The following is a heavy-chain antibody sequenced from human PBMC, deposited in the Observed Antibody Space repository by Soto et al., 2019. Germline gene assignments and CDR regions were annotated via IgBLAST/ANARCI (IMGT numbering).Heavy chain of an antibody. J-gene: IGHJ6*02. CDR1: GGTFSSYA. D-gene: IGHD5-12*01. CDR3: ARGKGLRYYYYGMDV. V-gene: IGHV1-69*13. Sequence: SVKVSCKASGGTFSSYAISWARQAPGQGLEWMGGIIPIFGTANYAQKFQGRVTITADESTSTAYMELSSLRSEDTAVYYCARGKGLRYYYYGMDVWGPGPTVTVSS. CDR2: IIPIFGTA.